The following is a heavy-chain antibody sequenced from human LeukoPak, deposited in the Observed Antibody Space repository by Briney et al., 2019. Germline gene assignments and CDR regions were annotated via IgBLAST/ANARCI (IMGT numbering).Heavy chain of an antibody. CDR1: GFTFSDYD. CDR3: GRAFPPLRTSSAGDL. Sequence: GGSLRLSCSASGFTFSDYDMAWVRQAPGKGLEWVSSISGLSTHIYYGDSVKGRFSISRDNAKNSVYLQMNSLGVEDTAIYYCGRAFPPLRTSSAGDLWGQGILVTVSS. CDR2: ISGLSTHI. D-gene: IGHD3-16*01. J-gene: IGHJ4*02. V-gene: IGHV3-69-1*02.